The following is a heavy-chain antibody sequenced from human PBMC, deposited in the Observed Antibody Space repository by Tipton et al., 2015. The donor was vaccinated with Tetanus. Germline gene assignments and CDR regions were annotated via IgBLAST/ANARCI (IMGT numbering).Heavy chain of an antibody. D-gene: IGHD1-1*01. J-gene: IGHJ6*02. Sequence: SGFTFSNYGMHWVRQTPGKGLVWISRINPDGRRTNYADSVKGRFTISRDHAKNTVYLQMNSLRAEDTAVYFCARRSLTNYGLDVWGQGTPVTVSS. CDR3: ARRSLTNYGLDV. CDR2: INPDGRRT. V-gene: IGHV3-74*01. CDR1: GFTFSNYG.